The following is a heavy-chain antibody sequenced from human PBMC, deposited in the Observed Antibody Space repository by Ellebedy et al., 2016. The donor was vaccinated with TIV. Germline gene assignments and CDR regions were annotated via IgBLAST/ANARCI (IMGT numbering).Heavy chain of an antibody. V-gene: IGHV1-69*13. CDR3: ARGGSREGPSTSWTDAFDI. J-gene: IGHJ3*02. CDR2: IIPIFGTA. D-gene: IGHD2-2*01. Sequence: SVKVSXXASGGTFSSYAISWVRQAPGQGLEWMGGIIPIFGTANYAQKFQGRVTITADESTSTAYMELSSLRSEDTAVYYCARGGSREGPSTSWTDAFDIWGQGTMVTVSS. CDR1: GGTFSSYA.